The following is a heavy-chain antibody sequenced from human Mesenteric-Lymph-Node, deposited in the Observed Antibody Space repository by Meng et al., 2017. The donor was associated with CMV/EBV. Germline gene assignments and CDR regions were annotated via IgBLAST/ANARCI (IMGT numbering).Heavy chain of an antibody. CDR2: ISSSSSYI. Sequence: GESLKISCAASGFTFSSYAMHWVRQAPGKGLEWVSSISSSSSYIYYADSVKGRFTISRDNAKNSLYLQMNSLRAEDTAVYYCAGPVVPAATAADPWGQGTLVTVSS. CDR1: GFTFSSYA. V-gene: IGHV3-21*01. J-gene: IGHJ5*02. D-gene: IGHD2-2*01. CDR3: AGPVVPAATAADP.